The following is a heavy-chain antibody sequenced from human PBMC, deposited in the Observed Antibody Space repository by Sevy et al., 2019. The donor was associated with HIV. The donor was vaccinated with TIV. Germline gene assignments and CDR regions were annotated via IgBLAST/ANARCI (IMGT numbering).Heavy chain of an antibody. V-gene: IGHV4-59*01. CDR2: IYYSGST. D-gene: IGHD3-10*01. CDR1: GNSISGYY. CDR3: ARVQVGFGELVISPYYFDY. J-gene: IGHJ4*02. Sequence: SETLSLTCTVSGNSISGYYWSWIRQPPGKGLEWIGYIYYSGSTKYNPSLKSRVTVSVDTSKNQFSLKLSSVTVADTAVYYCARVQVGFGELVISPYYFDYWGQGTLVTVSS.